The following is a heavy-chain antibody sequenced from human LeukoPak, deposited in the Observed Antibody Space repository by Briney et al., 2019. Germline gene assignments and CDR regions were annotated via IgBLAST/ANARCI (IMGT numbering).Heavy chain of an antibody. CDR2: ISYDGSNK. V-gene: IGHV3-30*18. D-gene: IGHD7-27*01. CDR3: AKDRLGDFDY. CDR1: GFTFSSYG. J-gene: IGHJ4*02. Sequence: PGGSLGLSCAASGFTFSSYGMHWVRQAPGKGLEWVAVISYDGSNKYYADSVKGRFTISRDNSKNTLYLQMNSLRAEDTAVYYCAKDRLGDFDYWGQGTLVTVSS.